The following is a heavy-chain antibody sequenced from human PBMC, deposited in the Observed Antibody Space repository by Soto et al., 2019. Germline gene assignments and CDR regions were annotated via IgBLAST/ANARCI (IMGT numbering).Heavy chain of an antibody. CDR2: IGSGGGST. Sequence: EVQLLESGGSLVQPGGSLRLSCAASGLTFRSDAMSWVRQTPGKGLEWVSGIGSGGGSTYYADSVKGRFTISRDNSMNTPYLQMNSLRAEDTAVYYCANGLNWRFDPWGQGTLVTVSS. CDR1: GLTFRSDA. D-gene: IGHD1-20*01. CDR3: ANGLNWRFDP. J-gene: IGHJ5*02. V-gene: IGHV3-23*01.